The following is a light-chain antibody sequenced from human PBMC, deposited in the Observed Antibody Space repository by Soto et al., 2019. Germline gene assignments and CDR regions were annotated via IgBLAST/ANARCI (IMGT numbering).Light chain of an antibody. CDR3: QQYYSSPLT. CDR2: WAS. Sequence: DIVMTQSPDSLAVSLGERATINCKSSQSVLYSSNNKNYLTCYQQKPGQPPKLYIYWASTRESGVPDRFSGSGSGTDFTLTISSLQAEDVAAYYCQQYYSSPLTFGGGTEVEIK. CDR1: QSVLYSSNNKNY. V-gene: IGKV4-1*01. J-gene: IGKJ4*01.